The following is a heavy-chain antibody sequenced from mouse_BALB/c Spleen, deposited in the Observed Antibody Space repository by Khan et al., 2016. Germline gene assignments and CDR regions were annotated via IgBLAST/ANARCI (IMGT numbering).Heavy chain of an antibody. CDR2: ISTYYGDA. CDR1: GYTFTDYA. V-gene: IGHV1S137*01. Sequence: QVQLQQPGAELVRPGVSVKISCKGSGYTFTDYAMHWVKQSYAKSLEWIGVISTYYGDASYNQKFKGKATMTVDKSSSTAYMVLARLTSEDSAIYYCAREGGYFDYWGRGTNFTVAS. D-gene: IGHD1-1*02. CDR3: AREGGYFDY. J-gene: IGHJ2*01.